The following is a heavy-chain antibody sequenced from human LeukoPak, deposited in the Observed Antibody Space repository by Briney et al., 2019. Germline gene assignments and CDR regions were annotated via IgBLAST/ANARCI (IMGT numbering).Heavy chain of an antibody. CDR3: ARDRMVQGVMDS. V-gene: IGHV3-23*01. D-gene: IGHD3-10*01. Sequence: GGSLRLSCAASGFTFSSYAMSWVRQAPGKGLEWVPAISGSGGSTYYADSVKGRFTISRDNSKNTLYLQMNSLRAEDTAVYYCARDRMVQGVMDSWGQGTLVTVSS. CDR1: GFTFSSYA. CDR2: ISGSGGST. J-gene: IGHJ4*02.